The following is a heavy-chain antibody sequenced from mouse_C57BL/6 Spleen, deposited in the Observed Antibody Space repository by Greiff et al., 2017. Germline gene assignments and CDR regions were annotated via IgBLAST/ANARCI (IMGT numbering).Heavy chain of an antibody. CDR3: ARSRAYGNYGDYAMDY. Sequence: VQLQQSGPELVKPGASVKISCKASGYSFTDYNMNWVKQSNGKSLEWIGGINPNYGTTSYNQKFKGKATLTVDQSSSTAYMQLNSLTSENSAVYYGARSRAYGNYGDYAMDYWGQGTSVTVSS. CDR2: INPNYGTT. CDR1: GYSFTDYN. J-gene: IGHJ4*01. D-gene: IGHD2-1*01. V-gene: IGHV1-39*01.